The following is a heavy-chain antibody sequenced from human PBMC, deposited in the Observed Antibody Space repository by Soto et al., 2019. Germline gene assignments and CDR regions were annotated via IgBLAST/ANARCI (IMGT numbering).Heavy chain of an antibody. CDR2: SSAHNGNT. J-gene: IGHJ4*02. Sequence: QVQLVQSGAELKKPGASVKVSCKASGYTFTTYAISWVRQAPGQGLEWMGWSSAHNGNTKYAQNRQGRVTMTTARSTSTAYREPRSLRSAATAVYYCTSDGPAFDYWGQGHLVTVSS. CDR3: TSDGPAFDY. CDR1: GYTFTTYA. V-gene: IGHV1-18*01.